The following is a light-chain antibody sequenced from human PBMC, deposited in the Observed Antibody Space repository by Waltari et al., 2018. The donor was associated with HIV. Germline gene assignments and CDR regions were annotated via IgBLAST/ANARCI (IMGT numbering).Light chain of an antibody. Sequence: QSAVTQPASVSGSPGQSLTLSFPGTSSDVGDHNSVSRYQQNPGKAPKLLFYEVSNRPSGVANRFSGSKSGNTASMTFSGLQAEDEADYYCNSYRSSTTPCVFGTGTKVTVL. V-gene: IGLV2-14*01. CDR3: NSYRSSTTPCV. CDR1: SSDVGDHNS. CDR2: EVS. J-gene: IGLJ1*01.